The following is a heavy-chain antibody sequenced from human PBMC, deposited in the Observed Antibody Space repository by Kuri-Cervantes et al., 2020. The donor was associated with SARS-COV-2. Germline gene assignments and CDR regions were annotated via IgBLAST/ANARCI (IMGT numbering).Heavy chain of an antibody. CDR1: GFTFNIYG. CDR2: ISSHGGKT. J-gene: IGHJ3*01. CDR3: ARAHHDFWSGDHPSPFFDV. Sequence: AGSLRLSCAASGFTFNIYGRHWVRQAPGKGLEYVSTISSHGGKTDYANSVKGRFTISRDNSKNTLYLQMGSLRAEDMSVYYCARAHHDFWSGDHPSPFFDVWGQGTMVTVSS. V-gene: IGHV3-64*01. D-gene: IGHD3-3*01.